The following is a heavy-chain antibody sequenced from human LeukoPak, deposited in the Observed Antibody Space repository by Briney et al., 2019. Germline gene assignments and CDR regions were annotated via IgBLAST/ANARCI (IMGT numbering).Heavy chain of an antibody. CDR1: GFTFRTFG. Sequence: GGSLRLSCAASGFTFRTFGMHWVRQAPGKGLEWVAFIRYDGADKFYADSVKGRFTISRDNSKNTAYLQMNSLRAEDTAVYYCANTTYYDILTGYQRTFYFDYWGQGTLVTVSS. V-gene: IGHV3-30*02. D-gene: IGHD3-9*01. CDR2: IRYDGADK. J-gene: IGHJ4*02. CDR3: ANTTYYDILTGYQRTFYFDY.